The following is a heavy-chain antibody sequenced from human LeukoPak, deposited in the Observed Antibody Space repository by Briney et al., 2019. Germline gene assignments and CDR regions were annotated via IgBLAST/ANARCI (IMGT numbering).Heavy chain of an antibody. D-gene: IGHD2-15*01. CDR1: GGSISSGGYY. Sequence: SQTLSLTCTVSGGSISSGGYYWSWIRQPPGKGLEWIGYIYHSGSTYYNPSLKSRVTMSVDTSKNQFSLKLSSVTAADTAVYYCARSVVAATPVYYFDYWGQGTLVTVSS. V-gene: IGHV4-30-2*01. CDR2: IYHSGST. CDR3: ARSVVAATPVYYFDY. J-gene: IGHJ4*02.